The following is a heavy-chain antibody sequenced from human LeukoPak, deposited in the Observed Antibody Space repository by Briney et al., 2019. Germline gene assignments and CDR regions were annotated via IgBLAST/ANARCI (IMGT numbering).Heavy chain of an antibody. CDR3: ARGDQAFDY. D-gene: IGHD2-2*01. CDR1: GDSVSSNSVV. CDR2: TYYKSKWSN. Sequence: SQTLSLTCAISGDSVSSNSVVWNWIRQSPSRGLEWLGRTYYKSKWSNNYAVSVRSRIIINPDTSENQFSLQLNSVTPEDTAVYYCARGDQAFDYWGQGTLVTVSS. J-gene: IGHJ4*02. V-gene: IGHV6-1*01.